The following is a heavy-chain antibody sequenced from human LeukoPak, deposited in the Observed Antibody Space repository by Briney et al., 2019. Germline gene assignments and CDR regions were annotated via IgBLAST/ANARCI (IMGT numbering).Heavy chain of an antibody. J-gene: IGHJ4*02. CDR3: ARAIVGATTRSFDY. Sequence: GGSLRLSCAASGFTISTSAMDWVRQAPGKGLEWVSAISTSGSSTYYADSVKGRFSISRDNSRNTLYLQMNSLRAEDTAVFYCARAIVGATTRSFDYWGQGTLVTVSS. CDR1: GFTISTSA. V-gene: IGHV3-23*01. CDR2: ISTSGSST. D-gene: IGHD1-26*01.